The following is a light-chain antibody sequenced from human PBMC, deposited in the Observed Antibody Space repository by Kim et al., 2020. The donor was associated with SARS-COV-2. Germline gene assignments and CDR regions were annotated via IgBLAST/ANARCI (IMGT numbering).Light chain of an antibody. Sequence: SPGEKGTTTCRARQRISNNLSGYQQKPGQDPSRLMYGAATRATGGPATCIGSGSGTEFTLTISSLQYEDLAVYYCQQYDNGPPLTFGGGTKVEIK. CDR3: QQYDNGPPLT. CDR1: QRISNN. V-gene: IGKV3-15*01. J-gene: IGKJ4*01. CDR2: GAA.